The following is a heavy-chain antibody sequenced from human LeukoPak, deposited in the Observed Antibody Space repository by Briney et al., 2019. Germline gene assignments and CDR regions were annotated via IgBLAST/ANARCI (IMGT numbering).Heavy chain of an antibody. Sequence: SETLSLTCTVSGGSISSYYWSWIRQPPGKGLEWIGYIYYSGSTNYNPSLKSRVTISVDTSKNQFSLKLSSVTAADTAVYYCASRGVAAAAFEYFQHWGQGTLVTVSS. CDR3: ASRGVAAAAFEYFQH. J-gene: IGHJ1*01. D-gene: IGHD6-13*01. CDR2: IYYSGST. CDR1: GGSISSYY. V-gene: IGHV4-59*12.